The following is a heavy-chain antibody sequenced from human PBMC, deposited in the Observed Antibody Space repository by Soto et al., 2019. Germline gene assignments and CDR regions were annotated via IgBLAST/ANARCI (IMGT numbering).Heavy chain of an antibody. CDR2: INHSGST. CDR3: AREVPSRYCDL. CDR1: GGSFSDYY. Sequence: QVRLQQWGAGLLKPSETLPLTCAVYGGSFSDYYWSWIRQPPGKGLEWIGEINHSGSTNYNPSLKSRVTISVDTSKHQFSLKLNSVTAADTAVYYCAREVPSRYCDLWGRGTPVTVSS. V-gene: IGHV4-34*01. J-gene: IGHJ2*01. D-gene: IGHD3-10*01.